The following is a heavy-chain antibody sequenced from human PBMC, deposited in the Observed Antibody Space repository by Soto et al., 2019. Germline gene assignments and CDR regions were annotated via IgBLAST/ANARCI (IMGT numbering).Heavy chain of an antibody. V-gene: IGHV3-7*01. CDR1: GFTFSSYW. Sequence: GGSLRLSCAASGFTFSSYWMSWVRQAPGKGLEWVANIKQDGSEKYYVDSVKGRFTISRDNAKNSLYLQMNSLRAEDTAVYYCARDSSSSVDGLDYWGQGSMVTVSS. CDR2: IKQDGSEK. J-gene: IGHJ4*02. D-gene: IGHD2-2*01. CDR3: ARDSSSSVDGLDY.